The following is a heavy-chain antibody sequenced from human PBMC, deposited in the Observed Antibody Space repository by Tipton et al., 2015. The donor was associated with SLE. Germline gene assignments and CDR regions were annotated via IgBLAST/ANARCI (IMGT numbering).Heavy chain of an antibody. V-gene: IGHV4-61*02. CDR1: GDSITSDNHF. CDR2: IYVSGGT. Sequence: LRLSCTVAGDSITSDNHFWSWIRQPAGKGLEWIGRIYVSGGTNYNPSLQSRSSISIDTSKSQFSLRLSSVAAADTAVYYCARDRAICDSTSCFRSYFDSWGQETLVTVSS. D-gene: IGHD2-2*01. J-gene: IGHJ4*02. CDR3: ARDRAICDSTSCFRSYFDS.